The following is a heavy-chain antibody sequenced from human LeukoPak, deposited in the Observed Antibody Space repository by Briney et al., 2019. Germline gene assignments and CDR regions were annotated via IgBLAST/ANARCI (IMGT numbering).Heavy chain of an antibody. CDR1: GYTFTGYY. J-gene: IGHJ6*02. CDR3: ARDAGDTAYGMDV. Sequence: GASVKVSCKASGYTFTGYYMHWVRQAPGQGLEWMGWINPNSGGTNYAQKFQGRVTMTRDTSISTAYMELSRLRSDDTAVYYCARDAGDTAYGMDVWGQGTTVTVSS. D-gene: IGHD5-18*01. V-gene: IGHV1-2*02. CDR2: INPNSGGT.